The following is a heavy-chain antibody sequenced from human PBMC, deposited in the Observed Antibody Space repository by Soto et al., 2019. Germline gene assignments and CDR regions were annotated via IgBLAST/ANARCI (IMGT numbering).Heavy chain of an antibody. V-gene: IGHV1-69*01. CDR3: ARAPGDYDILTGYCFFGH. J-gene: IGHJ4*02. D-gene: IGHD3-9*01. Sequence: QVQLVQSGAEVKKPGSSVKVSCQASGGTFSSYAISWVRQAPGQGLEWMGGIIPIFGTANYAQKFQGRVTSTADESTSTAYMELRHLRSEATAVYYCARAPGDYDILTGYCFFGHWGQGTLVTGSS. CDR2: IIPIFGTA. CDR1: GGTFSSYA.